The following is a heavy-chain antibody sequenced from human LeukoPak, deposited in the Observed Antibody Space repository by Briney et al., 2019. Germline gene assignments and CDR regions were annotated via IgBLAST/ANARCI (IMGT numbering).Heavy chain of an antibody. Sequence: AGSLTLSCAAYTFTFSSFGMSWVRQAPGKGMEWVSAISGSGASGENTYYADSVMGRFTISRDNSKNTLYLQMNSLRAEDTAVYYCAKVDRIAVGDFDYWGQGTLVTVSS. J-gene: IGHJ4*02. CDR2: ISGSGASGENT. V-gene: IGHV3-23*01. CDR3: AKVDRIAVGDFDY. D-gene: IGHD6-19*01. CDR1: TFTFSSFG.